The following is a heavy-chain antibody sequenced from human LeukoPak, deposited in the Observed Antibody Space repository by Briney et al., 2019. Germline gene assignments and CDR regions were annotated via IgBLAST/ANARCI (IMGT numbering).Heavy chain of an antibody. CDR3: ARQVLRGYSYGDDLDY. CDR2: IDPSDSYT. D-gene: IGHD5-18*01. V-gene: IGHV5-10-1*01. J-gene: IGHJ4*02. Sequence: ASVKVSCKASGGTFSSYAISWVRQMPGKGLEWMGRIDPSDSYTNYSPSFQGHVTISADKSISTAYLQWSSLKASDTAMYYCARQVLRGYSYGDDLDYWGQGTLVTVSS. CDR1: GGTFSSYA.